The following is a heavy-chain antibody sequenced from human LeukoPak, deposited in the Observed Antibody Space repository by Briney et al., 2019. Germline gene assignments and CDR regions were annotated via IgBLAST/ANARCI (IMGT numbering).Heavy chain of an antibody. V-gene: IGHV1-18*01. CDR2: ISAYNGNT. CDR1: GYTFTSYG. Sequence: ASVKVSCKASGYTFTSYGISWVRQAPGQGLEWMGWISAYNGNTNYAQKLQGRVTMTTDTSTSKAYMELRSLRSDDTAVYYCARARAGYYYDSSGHYYWYFDLWGRGTLVTVSS. D-gene: IGHD3-22*01. J-gene: IGHJ2*01. CDR3: ARARAGYYYDSSGHYYWYFDL.